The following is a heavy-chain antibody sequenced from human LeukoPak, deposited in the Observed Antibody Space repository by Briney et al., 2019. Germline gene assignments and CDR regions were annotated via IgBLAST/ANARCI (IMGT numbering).Heavy chain of an antibody. CDR3: AREGGPYRPLDY. V-gene: IGHV4-4*02. J-gene: IGHJ4*02. D-gene: IGHD6-6*01. CDR2: VHLSGRT. CDR1: GGSISTTNW. Sequence: PSETLSLTCGVSGGSISTTNWWTWVRQPPGEGLEWIGEVHLSGRTHYNPSLESRVTMSVDMSENHISLRLTSVTAADTAVYYCAREGGPYRPLDYSGQGTLV.